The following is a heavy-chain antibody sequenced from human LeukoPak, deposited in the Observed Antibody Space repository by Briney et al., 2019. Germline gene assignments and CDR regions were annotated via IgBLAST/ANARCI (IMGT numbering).Heavy chain of an antibody. J-gene: IGHJ6*02. CDR1: GGSFSGYY. V-gene: IGHV4-34*01. CDR3: ARDRVRAAAYYGMDV. CDR2: INHSGST. D-gene: IGHD6-25*01. Sequence: PSETLSLTCAVYGGSFSGYYWSWIRQPPGKGLEWIGEINHSGSTNYNPSLKSRVTISVDTSKNQFSLKLSSVTAADTAVYYCARDRVRAAAYYGMDVWGQGTTVTVSS.